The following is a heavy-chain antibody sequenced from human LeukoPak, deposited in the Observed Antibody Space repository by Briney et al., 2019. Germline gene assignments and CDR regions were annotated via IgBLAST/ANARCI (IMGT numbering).Heavy chain of an antibody. Sequence: SVKVSCKASGGTFSSYAISWVRQAPGQGLEWMGGIIPIFGTANYAQKFQGRVTITADESTGTAYMELSSLRSEDTAVYYCAREEEYYDSSGYQDYWGQGTLVTVSS. D-gene: IGHD3-22*01. V-gene: IGHV1-69*13. CDR2: IIPIFGTA. CDR1: GGTFSSYA. J-gene: IGHJ4*02. CDR3: AREEEYYDSSGYQDY.